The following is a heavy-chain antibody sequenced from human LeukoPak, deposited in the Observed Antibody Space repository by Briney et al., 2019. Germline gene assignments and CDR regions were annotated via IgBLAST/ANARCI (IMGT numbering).Heavy chain of an antibody. V-gene: IGHV3-7*01. CDR2: IKQDGSEK. CDR3: ARAVRQYDILTGYRPSNWFDP. CDR1: GFTFSSYW. Sequence: PGGSLRLSCAASGFTFSSYWMSWVRQAPGKWLEWVANIKQDGSEKYYVDSVKGRFTISRDNAKNSLYLQMNSLRAEDTAVYYCARAVRQYDILTGYRPSNWFDPWGQGTLVTVSS. D-gene: IGHD3-9*01. J-gene: IGHJ5*02.